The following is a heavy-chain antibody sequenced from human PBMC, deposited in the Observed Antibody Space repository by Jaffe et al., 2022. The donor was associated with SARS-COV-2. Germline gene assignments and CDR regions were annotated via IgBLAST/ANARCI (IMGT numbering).Heavy chain of an antibody. V-gene: IGHV4-59*01. CDR2: IYYSGST. J-gene: IGHJ4*02. CDR3: ARLIITIFGLHYFDY. D-gene: IGHD3-3*01. CDR1: GGSISSYY. Sequence: QVQLQESGPGLVKPSETLSLTCTVSGGSISSYYWSWIRQPPGKGLEWIGYIYYSGSTNYNPSLKSRVTISVDTSKNQFSLKLSSVTAADTAVYYCARLIITIFGLHYFDYWGQGTLVTVSS.